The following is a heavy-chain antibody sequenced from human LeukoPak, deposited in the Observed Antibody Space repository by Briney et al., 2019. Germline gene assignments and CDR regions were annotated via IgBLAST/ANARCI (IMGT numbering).Heavy chain of an antibody. Sequence: SVKVSCKTSGDTFSDYTLNWVRQGPGQGLEWMGRIIPILGVPTYAQKFQDRVTITADRSTNTAYMGLNSLKSEDTAMYYCARGRYYGSGSKNWFDSWGQGTLVTVSS. CDR3: ARGRYYGSGSKNWFDS. CDR1: GDTFSDYT. CDR2: IIPILGVP. V-gene: IGHV1-69*02. D-gene: IGHD3-10*01. J-gene: IGHJ5*01.